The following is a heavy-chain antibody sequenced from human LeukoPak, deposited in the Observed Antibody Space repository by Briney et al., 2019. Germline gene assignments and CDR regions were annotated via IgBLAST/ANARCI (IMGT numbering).Heavy chain of an antibody. V-gene: IGHV4-34*01. CDR2: INHSGST. D-gene: IGHD5-12*01. Sequence: SETLSPTCAVYGGSFSGYYWSWIRQPPGKGLEWIGEINHSGSTNYNPSLKSRVTISVDTSKNQFSLKLSSVAAADTAVYYCARHLVATIPYYYYYMDVWGKGTTVTISS. CDR1: GGSFSGYY. CDR3: ARHLVATIPYYYYYMDV. J-gene: IGHJ6*03.